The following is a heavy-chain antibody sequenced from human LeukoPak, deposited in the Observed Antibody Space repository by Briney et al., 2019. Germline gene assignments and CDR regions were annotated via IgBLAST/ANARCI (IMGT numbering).Heavy chain of an antibody. V-gene: IGHV1-69*13. CDR1: GGTFSSYA. J-gene: IGHJ6*03. CDR3: ARERGYSSGYYYYYMDV. D-gene: IGHD6-25*01. Sequence: ASVKVSCKASGGTFSSYAISWVRQAPGQGLECMGGIIPIFGTANYAQKFQGRVTITADESTSTAYMELSSLRSEDTAVYYCARERGYSSGYYYYYMDVWGKGTTVTISS. CDR2: IIPIFGTA.